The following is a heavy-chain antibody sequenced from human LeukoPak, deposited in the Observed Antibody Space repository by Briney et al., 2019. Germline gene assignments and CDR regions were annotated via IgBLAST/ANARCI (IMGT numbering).Heavy chain of an antibody. J-gene: IGHJ4*02. D-gene: IGHD6-19*01. V-gene: IGHV3-23*01. CDR2: ISRNGAHP. CDR3: TTPGDSGWYNH. Sequence: PGGSLRLSCAATGFTFSNYAMSWVRQAPGKGLEWVSVISRNGAHPYYIDSVRDRFTVSRDNSKNIMYLQVNSLRAEDAALYYCTTPGDSGWYNHWGQGTLVTVSS. CDR1: GFTFSNYA.